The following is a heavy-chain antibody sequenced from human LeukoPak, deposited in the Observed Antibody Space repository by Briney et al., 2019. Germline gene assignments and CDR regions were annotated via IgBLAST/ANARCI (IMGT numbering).Heavy chain of an antibody. CDR1: GYTFTSYA. J-gene: IGHJ4*02. CDR2: INTNTGNP. CDR3: ARGVLWFGELFSPRPDY. Sequence: ASVKVSCKASGYTFTSYAMNWVRQAPGQGLEWMGWINTNTGNPTYAQGFTGRFVFSLDTSVSTAYLQISSLKAEDTAVYYCARGVLWFGELFSPRPDYWGQGTLVTVSS. D-gene: IGHD3-10*01. V-gene: IGHV7-4-1*02.